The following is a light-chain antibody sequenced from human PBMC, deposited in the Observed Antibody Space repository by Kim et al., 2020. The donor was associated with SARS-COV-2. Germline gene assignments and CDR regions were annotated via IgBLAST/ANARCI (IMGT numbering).Light chain of an antibody. CDR2: GAS. J-gene: IGKJ2*01. CDR3: QQYGSSPDT. V-gene: IGKV3-20*01. Sequence: LSPGERAAAPCRASQSVSSSYLAWYQQKPGQAPRLLIYGASSRATGIPDRFSGSGSGTDFTLTISRLEPEDFAVYYCQQYGSSPDTFGQGTKLEI. CDR1: QSVSSSY.